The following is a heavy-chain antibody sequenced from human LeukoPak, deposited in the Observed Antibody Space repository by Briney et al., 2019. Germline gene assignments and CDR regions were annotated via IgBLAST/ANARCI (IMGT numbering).Heavy chain of an antibody. CDR2: ICSSGSS. D-gene: IGHD3-22*01. Sequence: SQTLSLTFTVSGASINNNFWTWIRQPPGKGLEWIGYICSSGSSNYNPSLKSRVIISVDTSKNQISLNLTSVTAADTALYLCARHRDYYDSWGHGTLVTVSS. J-gene: IGHJ4*01. CDR1: GASINNNF. CDR3: ARHRDYYDS. V-gene: IGHV4-59*08.